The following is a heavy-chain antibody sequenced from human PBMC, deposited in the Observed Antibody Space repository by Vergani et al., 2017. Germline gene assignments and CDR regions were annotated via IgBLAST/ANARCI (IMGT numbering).Heavy chain of an antibody. V-gene: IGHV3-30*02. D-gene: IGHD1-7*01. Sequence: QVQLVESGGGVVQPGGSLRLSCAASGFTFSSYGMHWVRQAPGKGLEWVAFIRYDGSNKYYADSVKGRFTISRGNSKNTLYLQMNSLRAEDTAVYYCAKDQAWRELWGGGLDPWGQGTLVTVSS. CDR1: GFTFSSYG. J-gene: IGHJ5*02. CDR2: IRYDGSNK. CDR3: AKDQAWRELWGGGLDP.